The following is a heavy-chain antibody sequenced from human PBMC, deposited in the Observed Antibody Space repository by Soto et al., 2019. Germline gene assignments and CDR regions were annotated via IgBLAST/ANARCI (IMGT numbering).Heavy chain of an antibody. CDR3: ARERGAGTYQGFDY. D-gene: IGHD1-26*01. V-gene: IGHV4-4*02. CDR2: IHHTGSI. CDR1: GGSIGTNNW. Sequence: QLLLQESGPGLVKPSGTLSLTCAVSGGSIGTNNWWHWIRQSPGKGLEWIGEIHHTGSINYSPSLKSRVIMSIDESKNPFSLSLSSVTAADTALYFCARERGAGTYQGFDYWGQGTLVTVSS. J-gene: IGHJ4*02.